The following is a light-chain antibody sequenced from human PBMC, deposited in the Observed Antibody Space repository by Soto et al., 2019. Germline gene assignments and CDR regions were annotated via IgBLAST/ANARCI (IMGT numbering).Light chain of an antibody. J-gene: IGLJ2*01. CDR2: EVS. Sequence: QSALTQPASVSGSPGQWITISCTGTSSDVGDYNYVSWYQQYPGKAPKLLIYEVSNRPSGVSNRFSGSKSGNTASLTISGLQAEDEADYYCSAYTSAATLFGGGTKVTVL. CDR3: SAYTSAATL. V-gene: IGLV2-14*01. CDR1: SSDVGDYNY.